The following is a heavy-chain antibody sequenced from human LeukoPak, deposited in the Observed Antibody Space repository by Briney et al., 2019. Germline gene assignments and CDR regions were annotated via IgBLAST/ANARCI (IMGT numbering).Heavy chain of an antibody. D-gene: IGHD2-8*01. CDR2: VNPRSGDA. CDR1: GYTFISYN. J-gene: IGHJ4*02. CDR3: ARGVPLGYCTYGVCYPPYYFDY. V-gene: IGHV1-8*03. Sequence: ASVRVSCKASGYTFISYNINWLRQATGQGLEWMGWVNPRSGDAGYLQKFQGRLTITRDSSIDTAYMDLSGLSSEDAAVYYCARGVPLGYCTYGVCYPPYYFDYWGQGTLVTASS.